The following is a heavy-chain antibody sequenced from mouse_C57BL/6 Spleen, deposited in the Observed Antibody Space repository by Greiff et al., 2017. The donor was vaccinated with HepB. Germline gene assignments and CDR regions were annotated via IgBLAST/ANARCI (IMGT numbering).Heavy chain of an antibody. V-gene: IGHV1-19*01. CDR1: GYTFTDYY. CDR3: ARGAYGNYRDY. D-gene: IGHD2-1*01. CDR2: INPYNGGT. Sequence: VQLKQSGPVLVKPGASVKMSCKASGYTFTDYYMNWVKQSHGKSLEWIGVINPYNGGTSYNQKFKGKATLTVDKSSSTAYMELNSLTSEDSAVYYCARGAYGNYRDYWGQGTTLTVSS. J-gene: IGHJ2*01.